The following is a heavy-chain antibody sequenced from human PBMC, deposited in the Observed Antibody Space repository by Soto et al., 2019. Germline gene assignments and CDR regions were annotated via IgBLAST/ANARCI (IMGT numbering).Heavy chain of an antibody. CDR3: ARDRAPSESWYFDF. V-gene: IGHV3-53*04. D-gene: IGHD3-10*01. J-gene: IGHJ2*01. CDR1: GITVSSNY. Sequence: VQLVESVGGLVQPGGSLRLSCAASGITVSSNYMSWVRQAPGKGLEWVSIIYSGGTTYYADSVKGRFTIFRDSSKNTLYLQINSLRPEDTALYYRARDRAPSESWYFDFWGRGTLVTVSS. CDR2: IYSGGTT.